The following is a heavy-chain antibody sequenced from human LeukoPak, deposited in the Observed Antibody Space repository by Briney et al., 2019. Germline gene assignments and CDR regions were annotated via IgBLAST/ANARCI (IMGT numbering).Heavy chain of an antibody. J-gene: IGHJ1*01. CDR3: ASKYSSSWNFQH. Sequence: SETLSLTCTVSGGSISSDYWSWNRQPPGKGLEWIGYIYYSGSTNYNPSLKSRVTISVDTSKNQFSLKLSSVTAADTAVYYCASKYSSSWNFQHWGQGTLVTVSS. CDR2: IYYSGST. D-gene: IGHD6-13*01. CDR1: GGSISSDY. V-gene: IGHV4-59*01.